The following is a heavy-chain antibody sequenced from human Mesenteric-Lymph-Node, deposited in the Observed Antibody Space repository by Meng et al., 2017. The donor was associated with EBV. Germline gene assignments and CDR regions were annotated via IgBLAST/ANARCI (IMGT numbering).Heavy chain of an antibody. Sequence: QVQLVQAGAEVKKAGAAVKVSCKVSGCTLNEIIVHWVRQAPGKGLEWMGGFDPEEGETIYAQKFQGRVTMTEDTSTDTAYMEVSSLRSEDTAVYYCARDIVGASDFDYWGQGTLVTVSS. D-gene: IGHD1-26*01. CDR1: GCTLNEII. J-gene: IGHJ4*02. CDR3: ARDIVGASDFDY. V-gene: IGHV1-24*01. CDR2: FDPEEGET.